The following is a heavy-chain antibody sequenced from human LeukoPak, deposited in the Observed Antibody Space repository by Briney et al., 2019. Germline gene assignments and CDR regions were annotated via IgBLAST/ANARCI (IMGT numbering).Heavy chain of an antibody. V-gene: IGHV3-23*01. D-gene: IGHD1-14*01. CDR2: ISGGGGST. CDR3: AKGSGINHYHWIDP. CDR1: AFTFSSYA. Sequence: GGSLRLSCAASAFTFSSYAMNWVRQAPGKGLEWVSGISGGGGSTYYADSVKGRFTISRDNSKNTLYLQMDSLRAEDTALYYCAKGSGINHYHWIDPWGQGTVVTVSS. J-gene: IGHJ5*02.